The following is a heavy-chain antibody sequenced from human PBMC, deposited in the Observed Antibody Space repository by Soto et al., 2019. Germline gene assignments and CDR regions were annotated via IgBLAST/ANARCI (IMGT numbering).Heavy chain of an antibody. J-gene: IGHJ5*02. CDR3: ARADYECWSGLPDPNWFDP. D-gene: IGHD3-3*01. CDR1: GFTFSSYW. Sequence: SGGSLRLSCAASGFTFSSYWMHWARQAPGKGLVWVSRINSDGSSTSYADSVKGRFTISRDNAKNTLYLQMNSLRAEETAVYYCARADYECWSGLPDPNWFDPWGQGNLVTVSS. CDR2: INSDGSST. V-gene: IGHV3-74*01.